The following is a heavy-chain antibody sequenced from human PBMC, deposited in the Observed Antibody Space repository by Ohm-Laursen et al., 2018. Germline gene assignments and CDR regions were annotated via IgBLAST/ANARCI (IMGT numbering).Heavy chain of an antibody. D-gene: IGHD3-22*01. Sequence: TLSLTCTVSGGSISSGGYYWSWIRQPPGKGLEWIGYIYYSGSTNYNPSLKSRVTISVDTSKNQFSLKLSSVTAADTAVYYCARGPDGTYYYDSSGYYAWFDPWGQGTLVTVSS. J-gene: IGHJ5*02. CDR2: IYYSGST. V-gene: IGHV4-61*08. CDR1: GGSISSGGYY. CDR3: ARGPDGTYYYDSSGYYAWFDP.